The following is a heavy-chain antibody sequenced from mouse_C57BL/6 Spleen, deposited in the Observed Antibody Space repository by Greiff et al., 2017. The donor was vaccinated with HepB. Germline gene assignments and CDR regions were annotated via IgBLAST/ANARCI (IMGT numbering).Heavy chain of an antibody. J-gene: IGHJ3*01. D-gene: IGHD1-1*01. CDR2: INPNNGGT. Sequence: VQLQQSGPELVKPGASVKISCKASGYTFTDYYMNWVKQSHGKSLEWIGDINPNNGGTSYTQEFKGKATLTVDKSSSTAYMELRSLTSEDSAVYYCARELYYGSSYPVFAYWGQGTLVTVSA. CDR1: GYTFTDYY. V-gene: IGHV1-26*01. CDR3: ARELYYGSSYPVFAY.